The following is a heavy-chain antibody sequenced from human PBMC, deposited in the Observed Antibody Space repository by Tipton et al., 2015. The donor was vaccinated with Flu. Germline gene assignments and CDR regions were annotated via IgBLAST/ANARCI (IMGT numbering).Heavy chain of an antibody. V-gene: IGHV4-34*01. J-gene: IGHJ4*02. Sequence: TLSLTCAVYGGSFSGYYWSWIRQPPGKGLEWIGEINYSGSTNYNPSLKSRVTISADTPKKQFSLKLNSVTAADTAVYFCATKFANWGVWEPRDYWGQGTLVTVS. D-gene: IGHD7-27*01. CDR3: ATKFANWGVWEPRDY. CDR1: GGSFSGYY. CDR2: INYSGST.